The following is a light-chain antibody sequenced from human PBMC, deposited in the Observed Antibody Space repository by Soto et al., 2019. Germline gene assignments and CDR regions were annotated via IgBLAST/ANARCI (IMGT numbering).Light chain of an antibody. Sequence: EFVLTQSPGTLSLSPGERASLCCRASQTVRNNYLAWCQQKPCQGPRLLIYDASSRATGIPDRFSGGGSGTDFTLTISRLEPEDFAVYYCQQYGSSGTFGQGTKV. V-gene: IGKV3-20*01. CDR3: QQYGSSGT. J-gene: IGKJ1*01. CDR1: QTVRNNY. CDR2: DAS.